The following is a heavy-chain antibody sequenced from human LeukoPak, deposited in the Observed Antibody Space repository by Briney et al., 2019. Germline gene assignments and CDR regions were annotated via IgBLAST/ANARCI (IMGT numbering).Heavy chain of an antibody. CDR3: AREGSSTSPYRMDV. V-gene: IGHV1-2*02. D-gene: IGHD2-2*01. CDR1: GYTFTGYY. CDR2: INPNSGGT. J-gene: IGHJ6*04. Sequence: ASVKVSCKASGYTFTGYYMHWVRQAPGQGLEWMGWINPNSGGTNYAQKFQGRVTMTRDTSISTAYMELSRLRSDDTAVYYCAREGSSTSPYRMDVWGKGTTVTVSS.